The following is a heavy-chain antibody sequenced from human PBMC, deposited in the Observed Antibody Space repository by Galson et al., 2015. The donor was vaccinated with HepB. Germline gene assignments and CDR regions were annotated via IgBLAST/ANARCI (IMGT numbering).Heavy chain of an antibody. V-gene: IGHV2-5*02. CDR3: AHTHDSLGIPSYYFDY. J-gene: IGHJ4*02. CDR2: IYWDDDK. Sequence: PALVKPTQTLTLTCTFSGFSLSTRGVGVGWIRQPPGKALEWLALIYWDDDKRYSPSLKSRLTITKDTSKNQVVLTMTNMDPVDTATYYCAHTHDSLGIPSYYFDYWGQGTLVTVSS. D-gene: IGHD7-27*01. CDR1: GFSLSTRGVG.